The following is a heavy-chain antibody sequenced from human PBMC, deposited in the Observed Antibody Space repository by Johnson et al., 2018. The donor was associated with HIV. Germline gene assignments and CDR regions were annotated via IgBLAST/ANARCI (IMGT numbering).Heavy chain of an antibody. CDR3: ARVYYYDNKDGFDI. CDR1: GFTFSNYA. Sequence: VQLVESGGNVVQPGRSLRLSCAASGFTFSNYAMYWVRQAPGKGLEWVAGVSYEGSNKYFADTVQGRFTISRDISKNLLYLQMNSLRTEDTAVYYCARVYYYDNKDGFDIWGQGTTVTVSS. CDR2: VSYEGSNK. J-gene: IGHJ3*02. D-gene: IGHD3-22*01. V-gene: IGHV3-30-3*01.